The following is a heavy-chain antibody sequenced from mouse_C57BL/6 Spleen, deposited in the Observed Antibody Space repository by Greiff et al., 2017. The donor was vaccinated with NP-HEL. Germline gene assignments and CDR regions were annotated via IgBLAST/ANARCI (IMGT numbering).Heavy chain of an antibody. Sequence: QVQLQQSGTELVKPGASVKLSCKASGYTFTSYWMHWVKQRPGQGLEWIGNINPSNGGTNYNEKFKSKATLTVDKSSSTAYMQLSSLTSEDSAVYYCAPDSSGSYYAMDYWGQGTSVTVSS. CDR2: INPSNGGT. CDR3: APDSSGSYYAMDY. V-gene: IGHV1-53*01. J-gene: IGHJ4*01. CDR1: GYTFTSYW. D-gene: IGHD3-2*02.